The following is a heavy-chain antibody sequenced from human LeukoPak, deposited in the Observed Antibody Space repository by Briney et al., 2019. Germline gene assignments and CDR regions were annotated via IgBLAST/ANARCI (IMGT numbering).Heavy chain of an antibody. D-gene: IGHD1-26*01. V-gene: IGHV4-59*01. CDR1: GGSISSYY. J-gene: IGHJ4*02. Sequence: SETLSLTCTVSGGSISSYYWSWIRQPPGKGLEWIGYIYYSGSTNYNPSLKSRVTIPVDTSKNQFSLKLSSVTAADTAVYYCARWTGSYASGFDYWGQGTLVTVSS. CDR3: ARWTGSYASGFDY. CDR2: IYYSGST.